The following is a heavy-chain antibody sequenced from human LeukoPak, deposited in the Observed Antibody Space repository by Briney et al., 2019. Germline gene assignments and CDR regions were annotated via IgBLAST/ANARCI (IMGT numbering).Heavy chain of an antibody. CDR2: IYYRART. CDR1: GGSISSGGYY. Sequence: PSETLSLTCTVSGGSISSGGYYWSWVRQHPGKGLEGIGYIYYRARTYYNPSLNSRVTISVDTSKNQFSLKLSSVTAADTAVYYCARGYSSSWPHYYYYGMDVWGQGTTVTVSS. J-gene: IGHJ6*02. D-gene: IGHD6-13*01. CDR3: ARGYSSSWPHYYYYGMDV. V-gene: IGHV4-31*03.